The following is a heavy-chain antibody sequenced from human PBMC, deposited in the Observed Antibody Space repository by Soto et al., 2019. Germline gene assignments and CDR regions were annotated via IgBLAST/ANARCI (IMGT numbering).Heavy chain of an antibody. CDR3: ARHIGRDYYYYGMAV. CDR2: IYPGDSDT. V-gene: IGHV5-51*01. Sequence: ESQKISGKGSGYSFSSYWFCWDRNIPGKGLEWMGIIYPGDSDTRYSPSFQGQVTISADKSISTAYLQWSSLKASDTAMYYCARHIGRDYYYYGMAVRGQGTTVTVS. D-gene: IGHD3-16*02. CDR1: GYSFSSYW. J-gene: IGHJ6*02.